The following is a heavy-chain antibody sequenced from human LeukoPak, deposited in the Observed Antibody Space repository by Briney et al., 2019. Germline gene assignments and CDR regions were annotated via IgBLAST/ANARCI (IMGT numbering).Heavy chain of an antibody. CDR2: ISTEGGTI. J-gene: IGHJ4*02. CDR3: TRSFKDDF. CDR1: GFSFITYE. V-gene: IGHV3-48*03. D-gene: IGHD1-26*01. Sequence: GGSLRLSCEASGFSFITYEMKWVRQAPGKGLEWVSLISTEGGTIHYADSVKGRFTISRGNDKKSLYLEMTSLRLEDSGIYYCTRSFKDDFWGQGTLVTVSS.